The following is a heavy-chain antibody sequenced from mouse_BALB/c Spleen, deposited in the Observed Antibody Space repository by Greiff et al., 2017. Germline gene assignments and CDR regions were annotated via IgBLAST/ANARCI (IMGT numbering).Heavy chain of an antibody. J-gene: IGHJ2*01. V-gene: IGHV5-17*02. CDR2: ISSGSSTI. CDR1: GFTFSSFG. D-gene: IGHD1-1*01. Sequence: DVHLVESGGGLVQPGGSRKLSCAASGFTFSSFGMHWVRQAPEKGLEWVAYISSGSSTIYYADTVKGRFTISRDNPKNTLFLQMTSLRSEDTAMYYCARGGYGSSYVDYWGQGTTLTVSS. CDR3: ARGGYGSSYVDY.